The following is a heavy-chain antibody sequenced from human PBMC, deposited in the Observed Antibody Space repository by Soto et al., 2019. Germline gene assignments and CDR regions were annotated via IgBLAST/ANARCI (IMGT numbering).Heavy chain of an antibody. J-gene: IGHJ6*02. CDR1: GFTFSRYG. CDR3: AKDFDYGMDV. Sequence: GGSLRLSCAASGFTFSRYGIHWVRQAPGMGLEWVAVISYDGSNIFYAESVKGRFTISRDNSKNTVYLQMNSLRAEDTAVYYCAKDFDYGMDVWGQGTTVTVSS. CDR2: ISYDGSNI. V-gene: IGHV3-30*18.